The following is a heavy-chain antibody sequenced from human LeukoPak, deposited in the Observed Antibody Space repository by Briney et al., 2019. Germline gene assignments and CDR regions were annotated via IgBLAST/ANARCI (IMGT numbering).Heavy chain of an antibody. CDR2: ISSSGSTI. J-gene: IGHJ6*03. CDR3: ARDHGSGYYTGYYYYYMDV. Sequence: GGSLRLSCAASGFTFSDYYMSWIRQAPGKGLEWVSYISSSGSTIYYADSVKGRFTISRDNAKNSLYLQMNSLRAEDTAVYYCARDHGSGYYTGYYYYYMDVWGKGTTVTVSS. D-gene: IGHD3-3*01. V-gene: IGHV3-11*01. CDR1: GFTFSDYY.